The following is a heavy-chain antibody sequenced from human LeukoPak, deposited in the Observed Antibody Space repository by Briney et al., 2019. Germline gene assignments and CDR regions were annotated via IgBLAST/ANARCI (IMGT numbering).Heavy chain of an antibody. CDR2: INRNSVDT. CDR1: GYTFTGFY. CDR3: ARYEMTDY. D-gene: IGHD3-3*01. V-gene: IGHV1-2*02. Sequence: ASGKVSCKASGYTFTGFYLHWVRRAPGQGLEWMGWINRNSVDTNYAQKFQGRVTMTRDMSIRTVYMELKRLRSDDTAVYYCARYEMTDYWGQGTLVTVSS. J-gene: IGHJ4*02.